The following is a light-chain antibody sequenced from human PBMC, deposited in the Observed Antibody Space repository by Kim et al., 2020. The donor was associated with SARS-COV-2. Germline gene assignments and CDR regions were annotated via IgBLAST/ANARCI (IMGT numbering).Light chain of an antibody. J-gene: IGKJ2*01. Sequence: LSAGESATLCGRARWSVSRSYLAWYQQKPGQAPRLLIYGASSRATGIPDRFSGSWSGTDFTLTISRLEPEDVAVYYCQQYGSSPYTFGQGTKLEI. CDR2: GAS. CDR3: QQYGSSPYT. V-gene: IGKV3-20*01. CDR1: WSVSRSY.